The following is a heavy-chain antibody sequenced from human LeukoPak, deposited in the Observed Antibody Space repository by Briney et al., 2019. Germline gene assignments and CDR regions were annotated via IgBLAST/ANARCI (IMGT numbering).Heavy chain of an antibody. CDR1: GYTFSTYD. CDR2: MNPNSGNS. J-gene: IGHJ4*02. V-gene: IGHV1-8*01. Sequence: ASVKVSCTASGYTFSTYDINSVREAPGQAVECLGWMNPNSGNSGYTQKFQSRATMTRNTSISTAYMELSSLKSDDTAVYYCARGGVCSGGSCYWDNWGQGTLVTVSS. CDR3: ARGGVCSGGSCYWDN. D-gene: IGHD2-15*01.